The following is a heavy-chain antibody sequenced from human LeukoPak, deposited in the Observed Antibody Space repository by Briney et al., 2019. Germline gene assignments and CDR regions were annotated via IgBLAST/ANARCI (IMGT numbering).Heavy chain of an antibody. CDR2: INPSSGGT. Sequence: ASVKVSCKTSGYTFTGYYMHWVRQAPGQGLEWMGRINPSSGGTNYAQKFQGRVTMTRDTSNSTAYMELSRLASDDTAVHYCARGRTTVTNHFQHWAQGTLVTVSS. CDR1: GYTFTGYY. J-gene: IGHJ1*01. V-gene: IGHV1-2*06. D-gene: IGHD4-17*01. CDR3: ARGRTTVTNHFQH.